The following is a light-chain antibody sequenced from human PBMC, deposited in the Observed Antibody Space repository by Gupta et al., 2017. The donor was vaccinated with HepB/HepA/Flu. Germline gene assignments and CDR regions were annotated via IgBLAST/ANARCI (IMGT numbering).Light chain of an antibody. J-gene: IGKJ2*01. CDR1: QSISSY. CDR2: AAS. CDR3: QQSYRLYT. Sequence: DSQMTQSPSSLSASVGDRVTITCRASQSISSYFNWYQQKPGKAPKLLIYAASSLQSGVPSRFSGSGSGTDFTLTISSLQPEDFATYYCQQSYRLYTFGQGTKLEIK. V-gene: IGKV1-39*01.